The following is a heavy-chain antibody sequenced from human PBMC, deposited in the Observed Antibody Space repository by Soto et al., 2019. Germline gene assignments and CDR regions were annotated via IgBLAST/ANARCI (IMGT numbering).Heavy chain of an antibody. CDR3: ARGGIGWDENYYYGMDV. D-gene: IGHD1-26*01. CDR2: IGTAGDP. CDR1: GFTFSSYD. Sequence: GGSLRLSCAASGFTFSSYDMHWVRQATGKGLEWVSAIGTAGDPYYPGSVKGRFTISRENAKNSLYLQMNSLRAGDTAVYYCARGGIGWDENYYYGMDVWGQGTTVTVSS. J-gene: IGHJ6*02. V-gene: IGHV3-13*05.